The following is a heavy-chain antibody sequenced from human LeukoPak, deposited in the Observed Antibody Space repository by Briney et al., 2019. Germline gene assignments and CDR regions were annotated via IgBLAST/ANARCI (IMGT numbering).Heavy chain of an antibody. CDR3: ARGDYEGSGY. D-gene: IGHD4-17*01. CDR2: INHSGST. J-gene: IGHJ4*01. Sequence: KPSETLSLTCAVYGGSFSGYYWSWIRQPPGKGLEWIGEINHSGSTNYNPSLKSRVTISVDTSKNQFSLKLSSVTAADTAVYYCARGDYEGSGYWGHGTLVTVSS. V-gene: IGHV4-34*01. CDR1: GGSFSGYY.